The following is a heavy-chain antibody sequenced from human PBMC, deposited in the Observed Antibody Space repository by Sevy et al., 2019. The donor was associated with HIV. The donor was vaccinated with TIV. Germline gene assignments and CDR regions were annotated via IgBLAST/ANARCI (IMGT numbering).Heavy chain of an antibody. CDR2: IYYSGST. J-gene: IGHJ3*02. Sequence: SETLSLTCTVSGGSISSSSYYWGWIRQPTGKGLEWIGSIYYSGSTYYNPSLKSRVTISVDTSKNQFSLKLSSVTAADTAVYYCARIYNWNDVNAFDIWGQGTMVTVSS. CDR1: GGSISSSSYY. V-gene: IGHV4-39*01. CDR3: ARIYNWNDVNAFDI. D-gene: IGHD1-20*01.